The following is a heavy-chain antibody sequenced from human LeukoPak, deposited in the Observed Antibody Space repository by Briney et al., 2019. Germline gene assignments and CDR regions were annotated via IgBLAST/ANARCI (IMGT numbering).Heavy chain of an antibody. CDR3: ATTLSGWSPPQTSYYSYYMDV. CDR2: INGPATNI. J-gene: IGHJ6*03. CDR1: GFTFSLNE. V-gene: IGHV3-48*03. Sequence: GGSLRLSCAASGFTFSLNEMNWVRQAPGKGLEWVSYINGPATNIFYADSVEGRFTISRDNAKNSLYLQMNSLRVEDTAVYYCATTLSGWSPPQTSYYSYYMDVWGKGTTVTISS. D-gene: IGHD6-19*01.